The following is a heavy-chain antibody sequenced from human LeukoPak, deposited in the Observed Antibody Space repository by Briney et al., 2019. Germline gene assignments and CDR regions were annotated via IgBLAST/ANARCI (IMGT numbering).Heavy chain of an antibody. J-gene: IGHJ4*02. CDR1: GFTFSSYA. CDR3: ARDEELEYSSSSLDY. D-gene: IGHD6-6*01. CDR2: ISGSGGST. Sequence: GGSLRLSCAASGFTFSSYAMSWVRQAPGKGLEWVSAISGSGGSTYYADSVKGRSTISRDNSENTLYLQMNSLRAEDTAVYYCARDEELEYSSSSLDYWGQGTLVTVSS. V-gene: IGHV3-23*01.